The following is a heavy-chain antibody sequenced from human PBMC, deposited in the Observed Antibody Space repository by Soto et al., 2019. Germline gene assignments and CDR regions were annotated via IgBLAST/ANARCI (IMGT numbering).Heavy chain of an antibody. J-gene: IGHJ4*02. V-gene: IGHV2-5*02. CDR3: AHRILRTVFGLVTTTAIYFDF. D-gene: IGHD3-3*01. Sequence: QITLNESGPTVVKPAETLTLTCTFSGFSLTTSGVGVGWIRQSPGKDPVWLALIYWDDDKRYSASLKRRSTITQDTSNNQLVLTMAGVDPAYTATYYCAHRILRTVFGLVTTTAIYFDFWGQGTPVVVSS. CDR1: GFSLTTSGVG. CDR2: IYWDDDK.